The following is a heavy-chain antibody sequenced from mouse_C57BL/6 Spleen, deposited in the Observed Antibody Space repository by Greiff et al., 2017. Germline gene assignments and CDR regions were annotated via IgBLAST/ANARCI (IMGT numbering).Heavy chain of an antibody. V-gene: IGHV5-17*01. J-gene: IGHJ4*01. CDR2: ISSGSSTI. CDR3: ARGMVYYGNYYAMDY. D-gene: IGHD2-1*01. Sequence: EVKLMESGGGLVKPGGSLKLSCAASGFTFSDYGMHWVRQAPEKGLEWVAYISSGSSTIYYADTVKGRFTISRDNAKNTLFLQMTSLRSEDTAMYYCARGMVYYGNYYAMDYWGQGTSVTVSS. CDR1: GFTFSDYG.